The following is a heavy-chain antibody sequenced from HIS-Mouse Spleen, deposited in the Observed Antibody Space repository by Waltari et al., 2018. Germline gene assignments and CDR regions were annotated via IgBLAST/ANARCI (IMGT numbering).Heavy chain of an antibody. CDR2: IYDGGST. D-gene: IGHD6-13*01. CDR1: GGAISSISYY. V-gene: IGHV4-39*07. J-gene: IGHJ2*01. CDR3: AREIPYSSSWYDWYFDL. Sequence: QLQLQESGPGLVTPSETLSLTCTVSGGAISSISYYWGWLRQPPGKGLEWIGSIYDGGSTYYNPSLKSRVTISVDTSKNQFSLKLSSVTAADTAVYYCAREIPYSSSWYDWYFDLWGRGTLVTVSS.